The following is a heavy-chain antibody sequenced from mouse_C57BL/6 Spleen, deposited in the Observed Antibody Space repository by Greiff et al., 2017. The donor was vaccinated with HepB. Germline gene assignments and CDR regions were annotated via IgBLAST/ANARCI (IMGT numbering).Heavy chain of an antibody. Sequence: QVQLKQPGAELVRPGSSVKLSCKASGYTFTSYWMHWVKQRPIQGLEWIGNIDPSDSETHYNQKFKDKATLTVDKSSSTAYMQLSSLTSEDSAVYYCARSTMDSNYLFDYWGQGTTLTVSS. D-gene: IGHD2-5*01. J-gene: IGHJ2*01. CDR1: GYTFTSYW. V-gene: IGHV1-52*01. CDR3: ARSTMDSNYLFDY. CDR2: IDPSDSET.